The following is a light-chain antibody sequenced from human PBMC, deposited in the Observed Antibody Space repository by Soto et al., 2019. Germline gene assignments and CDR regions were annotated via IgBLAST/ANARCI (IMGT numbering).Light chain of an antibody. V-gene: IGKV3-20*01. CDR1: QSVSSN. J-gene: IGKJ1*01. Sequence: EIVMTQSPGTLSVSPGERATLSCRASQSVSSNLAWYQQKPGQAPRLLIYGASSRATGIPDRFSGSGSGTDFTLTISRLEPEDFAVYYCQQYGSFTWTFGQGTKVDIK. CDR3: QQYGSFTWT. CDR2: GAS.